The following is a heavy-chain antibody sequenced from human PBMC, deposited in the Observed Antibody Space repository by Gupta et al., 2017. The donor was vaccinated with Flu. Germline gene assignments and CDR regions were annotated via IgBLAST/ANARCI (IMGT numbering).Heavy chain of an antibody. V-gene: IGHV3-48*03. CDR1: GFPLSSYE. D-gene: IGHD7-27*01. Sequence: EVQLVESGGGLVQPGGSLRLSCAASGFPLSSYEVIWVRQAPGKGLEWVSYINKRGTTTYYADSVKGRFTISRDNSNNSLSLQMKSLRADDTGIYYGARDPLGIFDSWGQGTLVTVSS. CDR2: INKRGTTT. J-gene: IGHJ4*02. CDR3: ARDPLGIFDS.